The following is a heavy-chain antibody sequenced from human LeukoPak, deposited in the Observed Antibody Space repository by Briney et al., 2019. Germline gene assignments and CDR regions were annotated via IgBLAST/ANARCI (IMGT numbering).Heavy chain of an antibody. CDR2: INGSGGNT. Sequence: AGSLSLSCAASGFTFSSYAMSWVRQAPGKGLEWVSAINGSGGNTYYAASVKGRTTNFRATSNNTSYMQMNSLSAEDTAVYYCAKEVQYSCGYWGQGTLVTVPS. CDR3: AKEVQYSCGY. J-gene: IGHJ4*02. CDR1: GFTFSSYA. D-gene: IGHD5-18*01. V-gene: IGHV3-23*01.